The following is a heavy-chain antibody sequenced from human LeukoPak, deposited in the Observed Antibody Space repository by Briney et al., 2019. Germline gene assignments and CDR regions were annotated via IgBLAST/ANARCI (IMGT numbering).Heavy chain of an antibody. Sequence: SETLSLTCTVSGGSISSYYWSWIRQPPGKGLEWTGYIYYSGSTSYNPSLKSRVTISVDTSKNQFSLRLSSVTAADTAVYYCARYYSSGLDYWGQGNLVTVSS. D-gene: IGHD3-22*01. J-gene: IGHJ4*02. V-gene: IGHV4-59*08. CDR2: IYYSGST. CDR1: GGSISSYY. CDR3: ARYYSSGLDY.